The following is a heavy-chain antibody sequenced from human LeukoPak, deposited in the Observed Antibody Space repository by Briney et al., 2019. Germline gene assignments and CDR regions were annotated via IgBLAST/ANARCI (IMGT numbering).Heavy chain of an antibody. D-gene: IGHD2-8*01. CDR1: SYSISRGYY. CDR2: IYHSGNT. Sequence: SETLSLTCTVSSYSISRGYYWGWIRQPPGKGLEWIGNIYHSGNTYYKPSLKSRVTISVDTSKNQFSLKLSSVTAADTAVYYCARVTSRLGVCDYWGQGTLVTVSS. V-gene: IGHV4-38-2*02. J-gene: IGHJ4*02. CDR3: ARVTSRLGVCDY.